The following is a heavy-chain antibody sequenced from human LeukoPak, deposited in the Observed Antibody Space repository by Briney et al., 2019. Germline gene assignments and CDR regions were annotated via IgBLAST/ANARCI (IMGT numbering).Heavy chain of an antibody. CDR2: IIPIFGTA. J-gene: IGHJ4*02. CDR1: GGTFSSYA. V-gene: IGHV1-69*13. Sequence: SVKVSCKASGGTFSSYAISWVRQAPGQGLEWMGGIIPIFGTANYAQKFQGRVTITADESTSTAYMELSSLRSEDTAVYYCARNDWGAYYLDYWGQGTLVTVSS. D-gene: IGHD7-27*01. CDR3: ARNDWGAYYLDY.